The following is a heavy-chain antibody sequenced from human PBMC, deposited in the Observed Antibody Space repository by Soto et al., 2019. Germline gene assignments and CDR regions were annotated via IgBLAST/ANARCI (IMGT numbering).Heavy chain of an antibody. CDR3: ARGEGGDEAQMDY. CDR1: GYSFTGYY. CDR2: INPNSGGT. V-gene: IGHV1-2*04. D-gene: IGHD1-26*01. J-gene: IGHJ4*02. Sequence: ASVKVSCKASGYSFTGYYMHWLLQAPGQGLEWMGWINPNSGGTNYAQKFQGWVTMTRDTSISTAYMELSRLRSDDTAVYYCARGEGGDEAQMDYWGQGTPVTV.